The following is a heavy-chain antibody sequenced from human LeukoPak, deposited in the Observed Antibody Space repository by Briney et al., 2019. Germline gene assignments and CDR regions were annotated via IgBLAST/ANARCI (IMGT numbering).Heavy chain of an antibody. D-gene: IGHD3-16*01. CDR2: ISYDGNTI. CDR3: ARSGVLQKFDY. CDR1: EFTFSNYA. V-gene: IGHV3-30-3*01. J-gene: IGHJ4*02. Sequence: GGSLRLSCAASEFTFSNYALHWVRQAPGKGLQWVAVISYDGNTIHYADSVKGRFIISRDTSKNTLYLQMNSLRAEDTAVYYFARSGVLQKFDYWGQGTLVTVSS.